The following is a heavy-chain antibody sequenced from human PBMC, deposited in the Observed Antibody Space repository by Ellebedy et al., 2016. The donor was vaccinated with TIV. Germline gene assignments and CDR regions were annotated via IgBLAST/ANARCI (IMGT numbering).Heavy chain of an antibody. V-gene: IGHV3-23*01. CDR2: ISGSGGST. J-gene: IGHJ4*02. CDR1: GFTFSSYA. D-gene: IGHD3-22*01. CDR3: AKGAYYDSSWGAFY. Sequence: GGSLRLSXAASGFTFSSYAMSSVRQAPGKGLEWVSAISGSGGSTYYADSVKGRFTISRDNSKNTLYLQMNSLRAEDTAVYYCAKGAYYDSSWGAFYWGQGTLVTVSS.